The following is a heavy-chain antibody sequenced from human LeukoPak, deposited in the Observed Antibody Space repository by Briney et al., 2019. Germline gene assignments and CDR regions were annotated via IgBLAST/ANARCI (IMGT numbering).Heavy chain of an antibody. CDR1: GGSISSYY. D-gene: IGHD3-22*01. CDR3: ARFPYYYDSSGYYYYYGMDV. J-gene: IGHJ6*02. CDR2: IYYSGST. Sequence: SETLSLTCTVSGGSISSYYWSWIRQPPGKGLEWIGYIYYSGSTNCNPSLKSRVTISVDTSKNQFSLKLSSVTAADTAVYYCARFPYYYDSSGYYYYYGMDVWGQGTTVTVSS. V-gene: IGHV4-59*01.